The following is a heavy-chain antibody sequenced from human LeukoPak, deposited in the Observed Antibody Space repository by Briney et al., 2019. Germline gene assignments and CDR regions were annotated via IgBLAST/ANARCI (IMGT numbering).Heavy chain of an antibody. CDR3: ARVYYYDSSGYHYYFDY. Sequence: TGGSLRLSCAASGFTVSSNYMSWVRQAPGKGLEWVSVIYSGGSTYYADSVKGRFTISRDNSKNTLYLQMNSLRAEDTAVYYCARVYYYDSSGYHYYFDYWGQGTLVTVSS. J-gene: IGHJ4*02. CDR1: GFTVSSNY. CDR2: IYSGGST. V-gene: IGHV3-53*01. D-gene: IGHD3-22*01.